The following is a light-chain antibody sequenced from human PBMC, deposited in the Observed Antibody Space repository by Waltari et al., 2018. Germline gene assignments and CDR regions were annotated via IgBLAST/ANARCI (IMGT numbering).Light chain of an antibody. Sequence: EIALTQSPGTLSLSPGERATLSCRASQSVSSSYLAWYHHKPGQAPRLLIYCASNRATGIPDRFSGSGSGTDLTLTINRLEPEDFAVYYCQYADTSLITFGQGTRLEIK. CDR3: QYADTSLIT. V-gene: IGKV3-20*01. CDR2: CAS. CDR1: QSVSSSY. J-gene: IGKJ5*01.